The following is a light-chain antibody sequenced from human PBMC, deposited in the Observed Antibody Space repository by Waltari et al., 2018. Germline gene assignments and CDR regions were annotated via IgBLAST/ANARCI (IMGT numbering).Light chain of an antibody. CDR2: AAS. CDR3: QQSYSTPRT. J-gene: IGKJ1*01. V-gene: IGKV1-39*01. Sequence: DIQMTQSPSSLSASVGERVTITCRASQSISSYLNWYQQKPGKAPKLLLYAASSLQSGVPSRFSGSGSGTDFTLTISSLQPQDFATYYCQQSYSTPRTFGQVTKVEIK. CDR1: QSISSY.